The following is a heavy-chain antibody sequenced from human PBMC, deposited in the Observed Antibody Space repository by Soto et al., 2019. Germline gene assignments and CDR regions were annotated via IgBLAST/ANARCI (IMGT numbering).Heavy chain of an antibody. V-gene: IGHV4-59*01. CDR2: ISYSGNT. CDR3: AGLRGYAGSPIDY. J-gene: IGHJ4*02. D-gene: IGHD2-15*01. Sequence: SETLSLACTVSGGSIISGYWSWIRQPPGKGLEWIGYISYSGNTNYNPSLKSRVTMSVDTPKNQFSLRLSSVTTADTAVYYCAGLRGYAGSPIDYWGQGTLVTVS. CDR1: GGSIISGY.